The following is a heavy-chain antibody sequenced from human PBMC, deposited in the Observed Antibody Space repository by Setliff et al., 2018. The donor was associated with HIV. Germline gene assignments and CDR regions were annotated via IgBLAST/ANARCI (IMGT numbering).Heavy chain of an antibody. Sequence: PSETLSLTCAVYGGSVSDDYWSWIRQPPGRGMEWIGEINDSGNTNFNPSLKNRVTMSVDTSKSQFSLNLTSVTVADTAVYYCARGVGRFGAVTWFNPWGHGVLVTVSS. CDR1: GGSVSDDY. V-gene: IGHV4-34*01. CDR3: ARGVGRFGAVTWFNP. J-gene: IGHJ5*02. CDR2: INDSGNT. D-gene: IGHD3-3*01.